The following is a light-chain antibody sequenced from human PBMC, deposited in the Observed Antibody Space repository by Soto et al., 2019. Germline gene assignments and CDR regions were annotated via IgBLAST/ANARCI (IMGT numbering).Light chain of an antibody. CDR1: QSVSSSY. V-gene: IGKV3-20*01. CDR3: QQYGSSRWT. Sequence: EIVLTQSPGTLSLSPGERATLSCRASQSVSSSYLDWYQQKPGQAPRLLIYGASSKATGSPDRFSGSGSGTDFTLTISRLEPEDFAVYYCQQYGSSRWTFGQGTKVEIK. J-gene: IGKJ1*01. CDR2: GAS.